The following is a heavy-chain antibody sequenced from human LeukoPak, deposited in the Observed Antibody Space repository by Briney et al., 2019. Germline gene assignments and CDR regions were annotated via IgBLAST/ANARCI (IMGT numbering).Heavy chain of an antibody. J-gene: IGHJ4*02. Sequence: PSETLSLTCAVYGGSFSGFYWTWIRQPPGKGLEWIGEINQSGITNYSPSLKSRMAISVDTSKKQFSLKLNSVTAADTAVYYCARGGTFGEPFSRSWGQGTLVTVSS. CDR1: GGSFSGFY. D-gene: IGHD3-10*01. CDR2: INQSGIT. CDR3: ARGGTFGEPFSRS. V-gene: IGHV4-34*01.